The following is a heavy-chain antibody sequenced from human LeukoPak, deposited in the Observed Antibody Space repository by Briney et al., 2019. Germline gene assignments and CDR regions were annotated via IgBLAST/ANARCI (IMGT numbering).Heavy chain of an antibody. CDR2: ISYDGSNK. Sequence: GGSLRLSCAASGFTFSSYAMHWVRQAPGKGLEWVAVISYDGSNKYYADSVKGRFTISRDNSKNTLYLQMNSLRAEDTAVYYWARVVAGANDYWAREPWSPSPQ. D-gene: IGHD6-19*01. CDR1: GFTFSSYA. J-gene: IGHJ4*02. V-gene: IGHV3-30*04. CDR3: ARVVAGANDY.